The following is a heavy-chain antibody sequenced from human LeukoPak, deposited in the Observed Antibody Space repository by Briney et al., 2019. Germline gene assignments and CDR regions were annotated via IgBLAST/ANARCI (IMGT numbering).Heavy chain of an antibody. J-gene: IGHJ4*02. Sequence: GASVKVSCKASGYTFTGYYMHWVRQAPGQGLEWMGWINPNSGGTNYAQKFQGRVTMTRDTSISTAYMELSRLRSDDTAVYYCARRMVRGVIGDHPFDYWGQGTLVTVPS. V-gene: IGHV1-2*02. D-gene: IGHD3-10*01. CDR3: ARRMVRGVIGDHPFDY. CDR2: INPNSGGT. CDR1: GYTFTGYY.